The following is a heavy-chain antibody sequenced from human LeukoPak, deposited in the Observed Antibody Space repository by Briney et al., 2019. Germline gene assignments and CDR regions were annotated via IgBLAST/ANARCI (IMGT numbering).Heavy chain of an antibody. CDR2: IKSQTEGGTT. J-gene: IGHJ3*02. CDR3: TTDVPARAFDI. Sequence: GGSLRLSCAASGFTFSNAWMSWVRQAPAQGLEWVGRIKSQTEGGTTDYAAPVKGRFTISRDDSKNTLYLQMNSLKTEDTAVYYCTTDVPARAFDIWGQGTMVTVSS. D-gene: IGHD2-2*01. V-gene: IGHV3-15*01. CDR1: GFTFSNAW.